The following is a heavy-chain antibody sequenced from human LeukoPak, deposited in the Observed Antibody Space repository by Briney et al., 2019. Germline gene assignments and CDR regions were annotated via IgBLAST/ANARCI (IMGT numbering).Heavy chain of an antibody. CDR2: ISSNGGST. CDR1: GFTFSSYA. V-gene: IGHV3-64*01. J-gene: IGHJ3*02. Sequence: GGSLGLSCAASGFTFSSYAMHWVRQAPGKGLEYVSAISSNGGSTYYANSVKGRFTISRDNSKNTLYLQMGSLRAEDMAVYYCARDMTKGAFDIWGQGTMVTVSS. CDR3: ARDMTKGAFDI. D-gene: IGHD3-16*01.